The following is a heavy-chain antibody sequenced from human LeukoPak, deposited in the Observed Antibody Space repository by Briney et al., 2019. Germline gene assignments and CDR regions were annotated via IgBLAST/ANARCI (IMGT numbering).Heavy chain of an antibody. CDR1: GFTSSSYG. J-gene: IGHJ4*02. D-gene: IGHD3-3*01. CDR3: ARDRSYDFWSGYSTPDY. V-gene: IGHV3-33*01. Sequence: PGGSLRLSCAASGFTSSSYGMHWVRQAPGKGLEWVAVIWYDGSNKYYADSVKGRFTISRDNSKNTLYLQMNSLRAEDTAVYYCARDRSYDFWSGYSTPDYWGQGTLVTVSS. CDR2: IWYDGSNK.